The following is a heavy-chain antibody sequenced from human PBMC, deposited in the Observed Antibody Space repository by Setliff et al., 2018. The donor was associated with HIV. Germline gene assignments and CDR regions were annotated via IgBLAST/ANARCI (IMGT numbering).Heavy chain of an antibody. V-gene: IGHV4-34*01. J-gene: IGHJ6*03. CDR1: GGSFSGYY. CDR2: INHSGST. D-gene: IGHD3-3*01. Sequence: KSSETLSLTCAVYGGSFSGYYWSWIRQPPGKGLEWIGEINHSGSTNYNPSLKSRVTISVDTSKNQFSLKLSSVTAADTAVYYCARAIFGIVYYYMDVWGKGTTVTVSS. CDR3: ARAIFGIVYYYMDV.